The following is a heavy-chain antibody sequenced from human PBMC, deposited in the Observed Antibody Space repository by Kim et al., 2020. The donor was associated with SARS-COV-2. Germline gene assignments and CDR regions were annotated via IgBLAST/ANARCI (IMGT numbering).Heavy chain of an antibody. Sequence: ASVKVSCKASGYTFTSYYMHWVRQAPGQGLEWMGIINPSGGSTSYAQKFQGRVTMTRDTSTSTVYMELSSLRSEDTAVYYCAREGLGYCSGGSCYSDKNLGYWGQGTLVTVSS. CDR3: AREGLGYCSGGSCYSDKNLGY. J-gene: IGHJ4*02. V-gene: IGHV1-46*01. D-gene: IGHD2-15*01. CDR2: INPSGGST. CDR1: GYTFTSYY.